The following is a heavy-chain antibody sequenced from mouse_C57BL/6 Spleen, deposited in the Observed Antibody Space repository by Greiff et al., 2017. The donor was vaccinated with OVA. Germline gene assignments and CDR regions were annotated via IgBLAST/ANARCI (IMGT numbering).Heavy chain of an antibody. J-gene: IGHJ2*01. CDR2: IYPGCGST. D-gene: IGHD1-1*01. CDR1: GYTFTSYW. V-gene: IGHV1-55*01. CDR3: ARDRYCSSYFDY. Sequence: QVQLQQPGAELVKPGASVKMSCKASGYTFTSYWITWVKQRPGQGLAWIGDIYPGCGSTNYNEKFKSKATLTVDTSSSTAYMQLSSLTSEDAAVYYCARDRYCSSYFDYWGQGTTLTVSS.